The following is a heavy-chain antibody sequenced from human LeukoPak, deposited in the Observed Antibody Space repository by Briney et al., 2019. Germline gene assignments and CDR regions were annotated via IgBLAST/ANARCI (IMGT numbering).Heavy chain of an antibody. V-gene: IGHV1-18*01. CDR2: ISAYNGNT. D-gene: IGHD1-26*01. CDR1: GYTFTSCG. Sequence: ASVKVSCKASGYTFTSCGISWLRQAPGQGLEWMGWISAYNGNTNYAQKLQGRVTMTTDTSTSTAYMELRSLRSDDTAVYYCARCAGCYGNDAVDICGQGTMVTVSS. J-gene: IGHJ3*02. CDR3: ARCAGCYGNDAVDI.